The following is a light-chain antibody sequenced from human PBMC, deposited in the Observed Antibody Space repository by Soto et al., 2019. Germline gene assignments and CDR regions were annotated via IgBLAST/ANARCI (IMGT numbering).Light chain of an antibody. CDR2: VAS. V-gene: IGKV1-39*01. J-gene: IGKJ4*01. CDR3: QQSFTTPLT. CDR1: QNIGRF. Sequence: DIQMTQSPSTLSASVGDRVTIPCRASQNIGRFLNWHQQKPGKAPNVLINVASTLRSGVPSRFSGSGSGTDFNLTINSLQPEDFATYFCQQSFTTPLTFGGGTKVDIK.